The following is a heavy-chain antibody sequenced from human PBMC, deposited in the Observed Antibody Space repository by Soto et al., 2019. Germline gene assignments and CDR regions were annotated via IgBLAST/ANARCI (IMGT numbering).Heavy chain of an antibody. D-gene: IGHD2-2*01. Sequence: QVQLQESGPGLVKPSQTLSLTCTVSGGSISSGGYYWSWIRQHPGKGLEWIGYIYYGGSTYYNPSLKSRVTISVDTSKNQFSLKLSSVTAADTAVYYCARELQDIVVVPATQPVYYFDYWGQGTLVTVSS. CDR1: GGSISSGGYY. V-gene: IGHV4-31*03. CDR2: IYYGGST. J-gene: IGHJ4*02. CDR3: ARELQDIVVVPATQPVYYFDY.